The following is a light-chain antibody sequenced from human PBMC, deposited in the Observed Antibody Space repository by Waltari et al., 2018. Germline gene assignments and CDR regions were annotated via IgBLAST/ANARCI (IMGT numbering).Light chain of an antibody. Sequence: IQMTQSPSSVSASVGDRVTISCRLSQHISSWLAWYQQKPGKAPKLLIYAASNLRSGVPSRFSGGGSGTHFTLTISSLQPEDSATYYCQQANSFLGLTFGGGTKVEIK. J-gene: IGKJ4*01. CDR3: QQANSFLGLT. CDR1: QHISSW. V-gene: IGKV1-12*01. CDR2: AAS.